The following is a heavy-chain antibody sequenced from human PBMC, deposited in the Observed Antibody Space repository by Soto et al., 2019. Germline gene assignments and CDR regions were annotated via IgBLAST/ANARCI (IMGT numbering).Heavy chain of an antibody. D-gene: IGHD3-3*01. Sequence: GGSLRLSCAASGFTFSSYGMHWVRQAPGKGLEWVAVIWYDGSNKYYADSVKGRFTISRDNSKNTLYLQMNSLRAEDTAVYYCARDGARITIFGVVHDAFDIWGQGTMVTVSS. CDR2: IWYDGSNK. J-gene: IGHJ3*02. CDR3: ARDGARITIFGVVHDAFDI. CDR1: GFTFSSYG. V-gene: IGHV3-33*01.